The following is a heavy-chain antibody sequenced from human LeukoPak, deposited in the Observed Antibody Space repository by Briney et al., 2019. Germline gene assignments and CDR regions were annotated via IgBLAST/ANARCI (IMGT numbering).Heavy chain of an antibody. CDR1: GGSINNYY. D-gene: IGHD4-17*01. CDR2: FYYTGST. CDR3: ARADPSGDFFNI. J-gene: IGHJ3*02. Sequence: SETLSLTCTVSGGSINNYYWHWIRQPPGKGLDWIAYFYYTGSTSYSPSLKSRVTMSVDTSKNQFSLSLSSVTAADTAMYYCARADPSGDFFNIWGQGTMVTVSS. V-gene: IGHV4-59*01.